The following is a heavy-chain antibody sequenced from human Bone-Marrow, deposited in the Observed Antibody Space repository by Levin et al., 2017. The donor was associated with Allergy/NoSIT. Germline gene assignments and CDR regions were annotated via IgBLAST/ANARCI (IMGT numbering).Heavy chain of an antibody. J-gene: IGHJ6*03. CDR3: AREKSVPPVNFYLYMDV. V-gene: IGHV3-11*01. Sequence: PGGSLRLSCAGSGFTFSDYYMTWIRLAPGRGLEWVSYMSSSGDVIYYADSVKGRFTISRDNAKSSLFLQMSSLGAEDTAIYFCAREKSVPPVNFYLYMDVWGRGTSVTVSS. CDR2: MSSSGDVI. CDR1: GFTFSDYY.